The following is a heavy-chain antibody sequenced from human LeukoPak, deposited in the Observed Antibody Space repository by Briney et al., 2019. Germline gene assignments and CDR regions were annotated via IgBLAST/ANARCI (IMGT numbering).Heavy chain of an antibody. J-gene: IGHJ3*02. Sequence: SETLSLTCTVSGGSISSYYWSWIRRPPGKGLECIGYIYNSGSTNYNPSLKSRVSISVDTSKNQFSLKLSSVTAADTAVYYCARSAIDAFDIWGQGTMVTVSS. D-gene: IGHD6-25*01. CDR3: ARSAIDAFDI. CDR2: IYNSGST. CDR1: GGSISSYY. V-gene: IGHV4-59*08.